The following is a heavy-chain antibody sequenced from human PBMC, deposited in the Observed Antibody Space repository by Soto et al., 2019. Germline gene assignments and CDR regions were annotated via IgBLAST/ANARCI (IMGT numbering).Heavy chain of an antibody. V-gene: IGHV4-39*01. CDR3: ARRIGLRSYFDC. CDR1: GGSITSSSYY. Sequence: QLQLQESGPGLVKPSETLSLTCTVSGGSITSSSYYWGWIRQPPGKGLEWIGRIYYSGSTYYNPSLKSRLTISVDTSKNQFSLKLTSVTAADTAGYYCARRIGLRSYFDCWGQGTLVSVSS. J-gene: IGHJ4*02. D-gene: IGHD2-15*01. CDR2: IYYSGST.